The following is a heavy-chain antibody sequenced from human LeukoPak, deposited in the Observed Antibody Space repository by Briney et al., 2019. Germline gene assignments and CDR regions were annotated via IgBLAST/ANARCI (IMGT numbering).Heavy chain of an antibody. V-gene: IGHV4-59*01. CDR1: GFTFSTYA. CDR3: ASSRNYYYYGMDV. CDR2: IYYSGST. D-gene: IGHD6-13*01. Sequence: GSLRLSCAASGFTFSTYAMSWIRQPPGKGLEWIGYIYYSGSTNYNPSLKSRVTISVDTSKNQFSLKLSSVTAADTAVYYCASSRNYYYYGMDVWGQGTTVTVSS. J-gene: IGHJ6*02.